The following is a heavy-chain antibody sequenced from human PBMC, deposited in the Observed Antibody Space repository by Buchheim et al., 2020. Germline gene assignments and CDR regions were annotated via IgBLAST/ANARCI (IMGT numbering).Heavy chain of an antibody. D-gene: IGHD2-21*02. Sequence: EVQLVESGGGLVQPGGSLRLSCAASGFTFSSYWMSWVRQAPGKGLEWVARIKRKSDGETIDYAAPVKGRFTISRDDSKDTVYLQMNSLKTEDTAVYYCATKSPPQWGDTGIDDYWGQGTL. CDR1: GFTFSSYW. CDR3: ATKSPPQWGDTGIDDY. V-gene: IGHV3-15*01. CDR2: IKRKSDGETI. J-gene: IGHJ4*02.